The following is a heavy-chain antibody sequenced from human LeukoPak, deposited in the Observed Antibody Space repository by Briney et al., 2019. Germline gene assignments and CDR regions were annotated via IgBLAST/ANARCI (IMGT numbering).Heavy chain of an antibody. V-gene: IGHV4-30-4*01. CDR3: AREIGVVVPAASGFDY. CDR1: GGSISSGDYY. J-gene: IGHJ4*02. D-gene: IGHD2-2*01. Sequence: SETLSLTCTVSGGSISSGDYYWSWIRQPPGKGLEWIGYIYYSGSTYYNPSLKSRVTISVDTSKNQFSLKLSSVTAADTAVYYCAREIGVVVPAASGFDYWGQGTLVTVSS. CDR2: IYYSGST.